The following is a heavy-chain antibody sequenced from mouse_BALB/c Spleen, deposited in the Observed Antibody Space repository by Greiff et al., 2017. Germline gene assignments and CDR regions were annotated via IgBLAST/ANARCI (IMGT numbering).Heavy chain of an antibody. J-gene: IGHJ1*01. D-gene: IGHD2-10*02. Sequence: VQGVESGPGLVAPSQSLSITCTVSGFSLTGYGVNWVRQPPGKGLEWLGMIWGDGSTDYNSALKSRLSISKDNSKSQVFLKMNSLQTDDTARYYCARERYGNYGYFDVWGAGTTVTVSS. CDR1: GFSLTGYG. CDR2: IWGDGST. V-gene: IGHV2-6-7*01. CDR3: ARERYGNYGYFDV.